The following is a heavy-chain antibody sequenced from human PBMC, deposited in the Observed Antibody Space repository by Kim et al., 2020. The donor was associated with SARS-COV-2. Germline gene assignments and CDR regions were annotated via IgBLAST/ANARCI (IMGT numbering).Heavy chain of an antibody. V-gene: IGHV4-4*07. Sequence: SETLSLTCTVSGGSISSYYWSWIRQPAGKGLEWIGRIYTSGSTNYNPSLKSRVTMSVDTSKNQFSLKLSSVTAADTAVYYCARVSYDFWSGYRYSWFDPWGQGTLVTVSS. CDR3: ARVSYDFWSGYRYSWFDP. D-gene: IGHD3-3*01. CDR2: IYTSGST. CDR1: GGSISSYY. J-gene: IGHJ5*02.